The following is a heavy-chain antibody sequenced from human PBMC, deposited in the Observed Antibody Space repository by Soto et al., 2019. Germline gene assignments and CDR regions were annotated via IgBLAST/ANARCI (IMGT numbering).Heavy chain of an antibody. CDR1: GFTFSSYS. CDR2: ISSSSSYI. V-gene: IGHV3-21*01. CDR3: ARVGGSYPPFDY. Sequence: VGSLRLSCAASGFTFSSYSMNWVRQAPGKGLEWVSSISSSSSYIYYADSVKGRFTISRDNAKNSLYLQMNSLRAEDTAVYYCARVGGSYPPFDYWGQGTLVTVSS. D-gene: IGHD1-26*01. J-gene: IGHJ4*02.